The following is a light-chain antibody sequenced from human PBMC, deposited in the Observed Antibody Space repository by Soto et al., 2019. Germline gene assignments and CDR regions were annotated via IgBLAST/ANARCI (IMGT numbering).Light chain of an antibody. Sequence: DIQMTQSPSTLSASVGDRVTITCRASQNIDRWLAWYQQKPGKAPNLLIYGASNLESGVPSRFSGSGSGTEFTLTISRLRPDDFATHYCQQYNSYPWTFGQGTKVEIK. CDR3: QQYNSYPWT. CDR1: QNIDRW. V-gene: IGKV1-5*03. CDR2: GAS. J-gene: IGKJ1*01.